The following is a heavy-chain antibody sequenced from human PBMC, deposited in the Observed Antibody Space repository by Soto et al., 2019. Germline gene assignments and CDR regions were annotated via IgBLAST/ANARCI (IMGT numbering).Heavy chain of an antibody. Sequence: EVQLLESGGGLVQPGGSLRLSCAASGFTFSNYAMSWVRQAPGKGLEWVSGISGGGGSSYYADPVKGRFTISRDNSKNTLYLQMNSLRAEDTAVYYCAHNCVVDCHSDFFYWGQGTLVIVSS. V-gene: IGHV3-23*01. CDR3: AHNCVVDCHSDFFY. D-gene: IGHD2-21*01. CDR2: ISGGGGSS. J-gene: IGHJ4*02. CDR1: GFTFSNYA.